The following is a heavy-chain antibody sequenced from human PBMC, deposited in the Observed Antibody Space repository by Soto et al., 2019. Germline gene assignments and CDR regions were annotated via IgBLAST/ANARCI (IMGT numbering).Heavy chain of an antibody. J-gene: IGHJ6*03. CDR3: ARDPYYSYCYMDV. CDR2: INTGNGNT. Sequence: GASVKVSCKASGYTFTSFAIHWVRQAPGQRPEWMGWINTGNGNTKYSQKSQDRVTITRDTSASTAYMELSSLRSEDTAVYYCARDPYYSYCYMDVWGKGTTVTVSS. CDR1: GYTFTSFA. V-gene: IGHV1-3*04.